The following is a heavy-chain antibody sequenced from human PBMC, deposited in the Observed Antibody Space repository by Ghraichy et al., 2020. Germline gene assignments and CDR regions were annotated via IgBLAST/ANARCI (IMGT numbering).Heavy chain of an antibody. CDR3: AKFPGYNAPFDY. J-gene: IGHJ4*02. Sequence: GESLNISCAASGFTFSSYGMHWVRQAPGKGLEWVAVISYDGSNKYYADSVKGRFTISRDNSKNTLYLQMNSLRAEDTAVYYCAKFPGYNAPFDYWGQGTLVTVSS. CDR2: ISYDGSNK. D-gene: IGHD5-24*01. CDR1: GFTFSSYG. V-gene: IGHV3-30*18.